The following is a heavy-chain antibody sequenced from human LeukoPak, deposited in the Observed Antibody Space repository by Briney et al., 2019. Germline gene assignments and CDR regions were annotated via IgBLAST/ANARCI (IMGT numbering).Heavy chain of an antibody. CDR2: ISTGSSYI. Sequence: PGGSLRLSCAASGFTFTTYHINWVRQAPGKGLEWVSSISTGSSYIYYADSVKGRFTISRDNAKNSLYLQMNSLRAEDTAVYYCARRNDLDAFDIWGQGTMVTVSS. D-gene: IGHD1-1*01. V-gene: IGHV3-21*01. CDR3: ARRNDLDAFDI. CDR1: GFTFTTYH. J-gene: IGHJ3*02.